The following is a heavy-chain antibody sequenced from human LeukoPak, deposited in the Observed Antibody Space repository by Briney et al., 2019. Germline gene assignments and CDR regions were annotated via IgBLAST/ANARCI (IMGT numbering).Heavy chain of an antibody. Sequence: GGSLRLSCAASGFTFNSYGVHWVRQAPGKGLEWVAFIRNDGNNKYYAEFVKGRFTISRDNSKNTLYLQMNSLRAEDTALYYCAKDCSSTSCFPMDVWGKGTTVTVSS. CDR1: GFTFNSYG. CDR2: IRNDGNNK. V-gene: IGHV3-30*02. CDR3: AKDCSSTSCFPMDV. J-gene: IGHJ6*03. D-gene: IGHD2-2*01.